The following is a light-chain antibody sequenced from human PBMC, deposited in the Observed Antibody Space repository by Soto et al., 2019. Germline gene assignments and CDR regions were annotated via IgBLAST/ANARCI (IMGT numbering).Light chain of an antibody. V-gene: IGLV2-11*01. CDR2: DVS. CDR1: SSDVGGYNY. J-gene: IGLJ1*01. Sequence: QSALTQPRSVSGSPGQSVTISCTGTSSDVGGYNYVSWYQQHPGKAPKLMIYDVSKRPSGVPDRFSGSKSGNTASLTISGLQAEDEADYYRCSYTASYTFSYVFATGTQVTVL. CDR3: CSYTASYTFSYV.